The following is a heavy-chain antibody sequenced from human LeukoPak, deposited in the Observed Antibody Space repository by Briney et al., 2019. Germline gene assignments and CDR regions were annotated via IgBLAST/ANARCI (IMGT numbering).Heavy chain of an antibody. J-gene: IGHJ4*02. CDR2: ISWNNGIL. CDR1: GCNFDNYA. Sequence: GGSLRLSCAASGCNFDNYAMHCLLQAPRKGREGVSGISWNNGILGFTESVQDRFNVSRDNAKNSLYLQMNGLRPEDTALYYCAKVSVPGPRGPFDFWGQGTLVTVSS. CDR3: AKVSVPGPRGPFDF. D-gene: IGHD3-10*01. V-gene: IGHV3-9*01.